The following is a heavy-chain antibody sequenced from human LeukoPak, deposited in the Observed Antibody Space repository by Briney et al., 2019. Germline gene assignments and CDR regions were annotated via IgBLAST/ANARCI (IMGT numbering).Heavy chain of an antibody. J-gene: IGHJ4*02. Sequence: SQTLSLTCAISGDSVSSSSSAWHWTRQSPSRGLEWLGDTYYRSKWFNDYAVSVKSRISINPDTSKNQFSLHLNSVTPEDTAVYYCARGVAATGIDYWGQGTLVTVSS. CDR2: TYYRSKWFN. V-gene: IGHV6-1*01. CDR3: ARGVAATGIDY. CDR1: GDSVSSSSSA. D-gene: IGHD6-13*01.